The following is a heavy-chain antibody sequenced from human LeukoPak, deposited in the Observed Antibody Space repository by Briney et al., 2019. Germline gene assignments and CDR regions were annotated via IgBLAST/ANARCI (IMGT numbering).Heavy chain of an antibody. Sequence: GGSLRLSCAASGFTFSSYWMSWMRQAPGKGLEWVANIKYDGNEEYYVDSVKGRFTISRDNAKNSLYLQMNSLRAEDTAVYYCARDKDIVVVPAAYGMDVWGQGTTVTVSS. J-gene: IGHJ6*02. V-gene: IGHV3-7*01. CDR2: IKYDGNEE. D-gene: IGHD2-2*01. CDR1: GFTFSSYW. CDR3: ARDKDIVVVPAAYGMDV.